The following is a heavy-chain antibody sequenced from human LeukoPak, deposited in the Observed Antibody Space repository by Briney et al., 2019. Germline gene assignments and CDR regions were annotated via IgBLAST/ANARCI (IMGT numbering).Heavy chain of an antibody. V-gene: IGHV4-61*02. J-gene: IGHJ4*02. Sequence: PSQTLSLTCTVPGGSISSGSYYWRWIRQPAGTGLEWIGRIYTSGSTNYNPSLKSRLTISVTTPKNQFSLKLRSLHAADPAVYYCAEGSRGFWSRYYDYWGQGTLVTVSS. CDR2: IYTSGST. D-gene: IGHD3-3*01. CDR1: GGSISSGSYY. CDR3: AEGSRGFWSRYYDY.